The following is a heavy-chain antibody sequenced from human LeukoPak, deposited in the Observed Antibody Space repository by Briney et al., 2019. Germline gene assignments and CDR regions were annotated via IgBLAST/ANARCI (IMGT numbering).Heavy chain of an antibody. J-gene: IGHJ3*02. CDR3: ARGTGTVAAGTWAFDI. CDR2: IHYTGST. Sequence: PSETLSLTCTVSGGSITSSYWSWIRQPPGKGLEWIGYIHYTGSTNYNPSLKSRVTMLIDTSKNQFSLKLSSVTAADTAVYYCARGTGTVAAGTWAFDIWGQGTMVTVSS. D-gene: IGHD6-13*01. CDR1: GGSITSSY. V-gene: IGHV4-59*01.